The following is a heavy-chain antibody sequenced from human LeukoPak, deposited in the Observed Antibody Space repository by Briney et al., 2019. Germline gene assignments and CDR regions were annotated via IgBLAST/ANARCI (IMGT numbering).Heavy chain of an antibody. Sequence: PGRSLRLTCAASGFPFSSFAMHWVRQAPGKGLEWVAVASSDGTIKYYADSVKGRFTISRDNSKNLLYLQMNSLRVDDTAVYYCATALGRGCHGVTCYYFHHWGQGTLATVSS. CDR3: ATALGRGCHGVTCYYFHH. D-gene: IGHD3-10*02. CDR1: GFPFSSFA. CDR2: ASSDGTIK. V-gene: IGHV3-30*01. J-gene: IGHJ4*02.